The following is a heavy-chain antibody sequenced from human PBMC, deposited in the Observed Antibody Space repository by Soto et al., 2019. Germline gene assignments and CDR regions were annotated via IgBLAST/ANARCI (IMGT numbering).Heavy chain of an antibody. CDR1: VDSVSSNSAA. Sequence: PSQTLSLTCAISVDSVSSNSAAWNWIRQSPSRGLEWLGRTYYRSKWYNDYAVSVKSRITINPDTSKNQFSLQLNSVTPEDTAVYYCAREGWPAAAPEYYGMDVWGQGTTVTVSS. D-gene: IGHD2-2*01. V-gene: IGHV6-1*01. CDR2: TYYRSKWYN. J-gene: IGHJ6*02. CDR3: AREGWPAAAPEYYGMDV.